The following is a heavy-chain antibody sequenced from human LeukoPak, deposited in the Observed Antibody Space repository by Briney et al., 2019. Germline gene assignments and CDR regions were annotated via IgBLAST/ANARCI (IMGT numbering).Heavy chain of an antibody. CDR3: ILAAAGPAY. CDR2: IRGRTDGETT. CDR1: GFTFNNAW. V-gene: IGHV3-15*01. D-gene: IGHD6-13*01. J-gene: IGHJ4*02. Sequence: GGSLRLSCAASGFTFNNAWMTWVRQAPGKGLEWVGRIRGRTDGETTDYAAPVQGRFTISRDDSKDTLYLQMNSLKTEDTAVYYCILAAAGPAYWGQGTLVTVSS.